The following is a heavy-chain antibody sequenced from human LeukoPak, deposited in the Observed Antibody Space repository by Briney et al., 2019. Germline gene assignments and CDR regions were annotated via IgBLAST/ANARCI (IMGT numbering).Heavy chain of an antibody. J-gene: IGHJ5*02. Sequence: PGGSLRLSCAASGFTFNGYTMHWVRQVRGKGLEFVSAISSRGDTTNYANSVKGRFTISRDNSKDTLYLQMGSLRPDDMAIYYCARALGTVTYIESWGQGTLVTVSS. V-gene: IGHV3-64*01. CDR3: ARALGTVTYIES. D-gene: IGHD4-17*01. CDR2: ISSRGDTT. CDR1: GFTFNGYT.